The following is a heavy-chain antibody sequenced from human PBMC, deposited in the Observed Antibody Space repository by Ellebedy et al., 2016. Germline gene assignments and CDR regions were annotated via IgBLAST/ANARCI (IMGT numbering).Heavy chain of an antibody. CDR1: GFTFSSYA. CDR2: ISYDGNNK. Sequence: GESLKISCAASGFTFSSYAMYWVRQAPGKGLEWVAVISYDGNNKYYADSVKGRFTISRDNSKNTLYLQMNSLRAEDTAVYYCARGPYDYYFYYYMDVWGKGTTVTVSS. V-gene: IGHV3-30-3*01. J-gene: IGHJ6*03. D-gene: IGHD3-22*01. CDR3: ARGPYDYYFYYYMDV.